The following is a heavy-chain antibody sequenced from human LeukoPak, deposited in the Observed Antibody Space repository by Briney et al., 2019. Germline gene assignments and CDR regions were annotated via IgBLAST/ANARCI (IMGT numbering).Heavy chain of an antibody. D-gene: IGHD2/OR15-2a*01. CDR1: GFIFTKYW. J-gene: IGHJ4*02. V-gene: IGHV3-74*01. CDR2: VNSDGSAT. CDR3: TSFYETN. Sequence: PGGSLRLSCAASGFIFTKYWMHWVRQAPGKGLVWVSHVNSDGSATSYADSVKGRFTISRDNAKNTVYLHMNSLRVEDTAVYYCTSFYETNWGQGTLVTVFS.